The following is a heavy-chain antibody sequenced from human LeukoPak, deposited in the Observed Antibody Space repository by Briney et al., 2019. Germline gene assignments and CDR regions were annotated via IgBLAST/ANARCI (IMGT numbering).Heavy chain of an antibody. D-gene: IGHD4-17*01. CDR3: ARDNDYGDYLAAFDI. CDR1: GYTFTGYY. Sequence: ASVKVSCKASGYTFTGYYMHWVRQAPGQGLEWMGWINPNSGGTNYAQKFQGRVTMTRDTSISTAYMELSRLRSDDTAVYYCARDNDYGDYLAAFDIWGQGTMVTVSS. V-gene: IGHV1-2*02. CDR2: INPNSGGT. J-gene: IGHJ3*02.